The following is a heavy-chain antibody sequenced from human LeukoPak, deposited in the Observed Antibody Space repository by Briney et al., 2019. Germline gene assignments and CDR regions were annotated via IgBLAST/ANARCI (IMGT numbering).Heavy chain of an antibody. J-gene: IGHJ3*02. CDR3: AGMVVAAKVYAFDI. D-gene: IGHD2-15*01. CDR1: GGTFSSYA. Sequence: ASVKVSCKASGGTFSSYAISWVRQAPGQGLGWMGRIIPILGIANYAQKFQGRVTITADKSTSTAYMELSSLRSEDTAVYYCAGMVVAAKVYAFDIWGQGTMVTVSS. V-gene: IGHV1-69*04. CDR2: IIPILGIA.